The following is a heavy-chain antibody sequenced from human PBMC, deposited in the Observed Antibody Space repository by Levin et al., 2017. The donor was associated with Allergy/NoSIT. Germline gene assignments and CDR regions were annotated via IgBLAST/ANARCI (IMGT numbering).Heavy chain of an antibody. CDR2: INHSGST. Sequence: GSLRLSCAVYGGSFSGYYWSWIRQPPGKGLEWIGEINHSGSTNYNPSLKSRVTISVDTSKNQFSLKLSSVTAADTAVYYCGAFMITFGGVTRWGQGTLVTVSS. D-gene: IGHD3-16*01. J-gene: IGHJ4*02. CDR3: GAFMITFGGVTR. CDR1: GGSFSGYY. V-gene: IGHV4-34*01.